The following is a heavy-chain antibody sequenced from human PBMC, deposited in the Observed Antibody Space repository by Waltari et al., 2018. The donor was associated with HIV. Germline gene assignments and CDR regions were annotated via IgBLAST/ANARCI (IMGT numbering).Heavy chain of an antibody. CDR1: GLTVSGTY. CDR2: IYSGGST. V-gene: IGHV3-53*02. D-gene: IGHD3-10*01. CDR3: ARNTYGSGSDLDYYGMDV. J-gene: IGHJ6*02. Sequence: EVQLVETGGGLIQPGGSLRLSCAASGLTVSGTYRSWVRQAPGKGLEWVSVIYSGGSTYYADSVKGRFTISRDNSKNTLYLQMNSLRAEDTAVYYCARNTYGSGSDLDYYGMDVWGQGTTVTVSS.